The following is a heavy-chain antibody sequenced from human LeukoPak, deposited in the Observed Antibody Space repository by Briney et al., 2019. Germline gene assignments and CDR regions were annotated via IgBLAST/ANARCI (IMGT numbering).Heavy chain of an antibody. J-gene: IGHJ6*03. D-gene: IGHD3-22*01. V-gene: IGHV3-11*04. CDR3: ARDVGYDSSGYYYVVWKDYYYYMDV. Sequence: PGGSLRLSCAAFRFTFSDYYMTWIRQAPGKGLECVSYIDSSGTTIYYADSVKGRFTISRDNAKNSLYLQMNSLRAEDTAVYYCARDVGYDSSGYYYVVWKDYYYYMDVWGKGTTVTVSS. CDR2: IDSSGTTI. CDR1: RFTFSDYY.